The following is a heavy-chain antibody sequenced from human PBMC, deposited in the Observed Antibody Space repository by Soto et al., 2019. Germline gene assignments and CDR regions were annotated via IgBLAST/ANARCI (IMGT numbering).Heavy chain of an antibody. CDR3: ATVDDSACYSWYY. CDR1: GFTFSSYW. CDR2: IKQDGSET. D-gene: IGHD3-22*01. V-gene: IGHV3-7*01. J-gene: IGHJ4*01. Sequence: PGGSLRLSCGASGFTFSSYWMNWVRQAPGKGLEWVANIKQDGSETSYVDSVKGRFTISRDNAKNSLYLQMNRLRAEDTAVYYGATVDDSACYSWYYWGRGSLVTVSS.